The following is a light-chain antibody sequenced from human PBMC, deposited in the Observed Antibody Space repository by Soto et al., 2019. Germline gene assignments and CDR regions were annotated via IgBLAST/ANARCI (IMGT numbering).Light chain of an antibody. CDR2: GAS. CDR3: QQYNNWPPWT. CDR1: QSVSSN. Sequence: EIVMTQSPATQSVSPGERATLSCGASQSVSSNLAWYQQKPGQAPRLLIYGASTRATGIPARFSGSGSGTEFTLTISSLQSEDFAVYYCQQYNNWPPWTFGQGTKVEIK. V-gene: IGKV3-15*01. J-gene: IGKJ1*01.